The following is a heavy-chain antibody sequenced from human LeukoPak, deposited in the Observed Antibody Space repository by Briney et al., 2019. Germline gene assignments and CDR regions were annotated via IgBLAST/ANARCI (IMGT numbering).Heavy chain of an antibody. CDR3: ARAYHSSWYLNWFDP. D-gene: IGHD6-13*01. J-gene: IGHJ5*02. V-gene: IGHV4-39*07. Sequence: SETLSLTCAVSGGSISSNSYYWGWIRQPPGKGLEWIGSIYYSGSTYYNPSLKSRVTISLDTSKNQFSLKLSSVTAADTAIYYCARAYHSSWYLNWFDPWGQGTLVTVSS. CDR2: IYYSGST. CDR1: GGSISSNSYY.